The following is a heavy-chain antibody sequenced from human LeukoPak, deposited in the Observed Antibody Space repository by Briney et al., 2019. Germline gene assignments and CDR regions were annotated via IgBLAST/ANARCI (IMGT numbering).Heavy chain of an antibody. D-gene: IGHD3-10*01. J-gene: IGHJ4*02. CDR2: ISVYNGDT. V-gene: IGHV1-18*01. CDR1: GYTFTSYG. CDR3: ARDLFYSVSGTYYNVGRVFNY. Sequence: ASVKVSCKASGYTFTSYGITWVRQAPGQGLEWMGWISVYNGDTNYAQKFQGRVTMTRDTSITTAYMELTSLRSDDTAVYYCARDLFYSVSGTYYNVGRVFNYWGQGTLVTVSS.